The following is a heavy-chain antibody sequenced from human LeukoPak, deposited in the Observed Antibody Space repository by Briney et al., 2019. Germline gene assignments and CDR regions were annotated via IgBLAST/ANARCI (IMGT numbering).Heavy chain of an antibody. D-gene: IGHD3-9*01. J-gene: IGHJ4*02. CDR3: ASGLRYFGY. Sequence: SETLSLTCAVYGGSFSGYYWSWIRQPPGKGLEWIGEINHSGSTNYNPSLKSRVTISVDTSKNQFSLKLSSVTAADTAVYYCASGLRYFGYWGQGTLVTVSS. CDR1: GGSFSGYY. V-gene: IGHV4-34*01. CDR2: INHSGST.